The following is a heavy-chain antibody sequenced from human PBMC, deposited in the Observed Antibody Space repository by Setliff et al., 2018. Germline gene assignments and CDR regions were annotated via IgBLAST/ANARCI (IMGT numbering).Heavy chain of an antibody. CDR2: IFISGGIT. CDR3: ARLGSAGFLGDY. Sequence: PSETLSLTCTVSGYTIDSGYFWGWIRQLPGKGLEWIGNIFISGGITHYSPSLRSRVTIVVDTSKNQFSLKLTSVTAADTAVYYCARLGSAGFLGDYWGQGTLVTVSS. CDR1: GYTIDSGYF. J-gene: IGHJ4*02. D-gene: IGHD2-15*01. V-gene: IGHV4-38-2*02.